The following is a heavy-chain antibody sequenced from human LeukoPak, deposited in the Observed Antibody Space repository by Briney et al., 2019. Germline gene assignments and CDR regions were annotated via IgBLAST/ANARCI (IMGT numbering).Heavy chain of an antibody. V-gene: IGHV3-66*01. Sequence: GGSLRLSCAASGFSVSSNYMIWVRQAPGKGLEWVSVIYSGDTTYYADSVKGRFIISRDNSKNTLYLQMNSLRAEDTAVYYCAKDYGSGSYSSYYFDYWGQGTLVTVSS. D-gene: IGHD3-10*01. CDR2: IYSGDTT. CDR3: AKDYGSGSYSSYYFDY. CDR1: GFSVSSNY. J-gene: IGHJ4*02.